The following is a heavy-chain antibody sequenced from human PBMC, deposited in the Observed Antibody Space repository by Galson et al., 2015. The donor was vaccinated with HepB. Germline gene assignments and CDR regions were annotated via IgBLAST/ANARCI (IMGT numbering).Heavy chain of an antibody. CDR1: GYTFTNYG. D-gene: IGHD2-15*01. CDR2: ISAYNGNV. Sequence: SVKVSCKASGYTFTNYGITGVRRAPGQGLEWMGWISAYNGNVDYAKNLQGRVTLTRDTSTTTAYMELRSLRSDDTAVYYSARDVGYCSGGRCHYWLDPWGQGTLVTVSS. V-gene: IGHV1-18*04. J-gene: IGHJ5*02. CDR3: ARDVGYCSGGRCHYWLDP.